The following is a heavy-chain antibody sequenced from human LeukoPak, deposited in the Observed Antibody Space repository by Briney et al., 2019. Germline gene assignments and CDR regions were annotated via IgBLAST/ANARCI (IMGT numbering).Heavy chain of an antibody. V-gene: IGHV3-7*04. CDR3: ARYGALDY. D-gene: IGHD4-17*01. J-gene: IGHJ4*02. Sequence: PGGSLRLSCAASGFTFSSYWMSWVRQAPGKGLQWVANINQDGSEKYYVDSVKGRFTISRDNAKNSLYLQMKSLRTEDTAVYYRARYGALDYWGQGTLVTVSS. CDR1: GFTFSSYW. CDR2: INQDGSEK.